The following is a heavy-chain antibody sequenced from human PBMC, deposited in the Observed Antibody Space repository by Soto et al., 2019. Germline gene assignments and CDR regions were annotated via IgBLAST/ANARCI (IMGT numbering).Heavy chain of an antibody. CDR2: ISNSGNT. CDR3: ARATTVTTGAKFAS. V-gene: IGHV4-30-4*01. Sequence: SETLSLTCTVSGGSVTSVSYSWSWIRQPPGKGLEWIGYISNSGNTYSSPSLQSRVAISVDTSRNKFSLRLNSVTAADTAVYYCARATTVTTGAKFASWGQGALVTVSS. D-gene: IGHD4-17*01. CDR1: GGSVTSVSYS. J-gene: IGHJ4*02.